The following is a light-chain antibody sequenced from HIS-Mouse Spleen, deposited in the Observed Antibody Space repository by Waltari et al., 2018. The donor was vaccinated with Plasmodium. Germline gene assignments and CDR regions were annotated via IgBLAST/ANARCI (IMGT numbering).Light chain of an antibody. Sequence: EIVMTQSPAPLSVSPVERATLSCRASQSVSSNLAWYQQKPGQAPRLLIDGASTRATGIPARFSGSGSGTEFTLTISSLQSEDFAVYYCQQYNNWSFTFGPGTKVDIK. CDR3: QQYNNWSFT. CDR1: QSVSSN. V-gene: IGKV3-15*01. CDR2: GAS. J-gene: IGKJ3*01.